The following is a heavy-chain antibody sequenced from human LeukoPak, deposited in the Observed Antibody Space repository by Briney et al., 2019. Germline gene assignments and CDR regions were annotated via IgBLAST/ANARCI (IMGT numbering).Heavy chain of an antibody. D-gene: IGHD2-21*01. Sequence: GGSLRLSCAASGFTFSSYSMNWVRQAPGKGLEWVSSISSTSSYIYYADSVRGRFTISRDNAKNSLFLKINRLRAEDTAVYYCARDGGGDIVVAFAFDIWGQGTMVTVSS. CDR1: GFTFSSYS. J-gene: IGHJ3*02. CDR3: ARDGGGDIVVAFAFDI. V-gene: IGHV3-21*01. CDR2: ISSTSSYI.